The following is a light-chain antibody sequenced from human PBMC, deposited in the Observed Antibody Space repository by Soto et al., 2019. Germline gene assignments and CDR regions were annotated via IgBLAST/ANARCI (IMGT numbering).Light chain of an antibody. CDR3: QQLNTYPRIT. V-gene: IGKV1-9*01. CDR2: AAS. CDR1: QDISHY. Sequence: DIPLTQSPSFLSASIGARVTITCRASQDISHYLAWYQQKPGKAPKLLIYAASTLQSGVPSRFSGSGSGTEFTLTISSLQPEDFANYYCQQLNTYPRITFGQGTRLEIK. J-gene: IGKJ5*01.